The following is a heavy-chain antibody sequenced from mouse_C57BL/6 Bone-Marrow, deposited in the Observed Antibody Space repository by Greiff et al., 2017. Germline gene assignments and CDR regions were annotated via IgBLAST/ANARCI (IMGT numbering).Heavy chain of an antibody. CDR3: ARHKSNDVPWYFDV. D-gene: IGHD2-12*01. CDR2: ISSGGSYT. V-gene: IGHV5-6*01. J-gene: IGHJ1*03. Sequence: EVMLVESGGDLVKPGGSLKLSCAASGFTFSSYGMSWVRQTPDKRLEWVATISSGGSYTYYPDSVKGRFTISRDNAKNTLYLQMSSLKSEDTAMYYCARHKSNDVPWYFDVWGTGTTVTVSS. CDR1: GFTFSSYG.